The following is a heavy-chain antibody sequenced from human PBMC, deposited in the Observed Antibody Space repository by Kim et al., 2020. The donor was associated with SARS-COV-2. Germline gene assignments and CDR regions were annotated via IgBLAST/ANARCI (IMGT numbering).Heavy chain of an antibody. D-gene: IGHD3-3*01. J-gene: IGHJ4*02. Sequence: GGSLRLSCAASGFTVSSNYMSWVRQAPGKGLEWVSVIYSGGSTYYADSVKGRFTISRDNSKNTLYLQMNSLRAEDTAVYYCAGEGFGVAPDYFDYWGQGTLVTVSS. CDR1: GFTVSSNY. CDR3: AGEGFGVAPDYFDY. CDR2: IYSGGST. V-gene: IGHV3-53*01.